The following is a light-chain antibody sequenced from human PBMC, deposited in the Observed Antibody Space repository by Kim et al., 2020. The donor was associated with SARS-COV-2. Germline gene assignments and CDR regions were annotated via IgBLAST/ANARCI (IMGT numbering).Light chain of an antibody. V-gene: IGLV3-19*01. CDR3: NSLDSSGNHLNWV. CDR1: SLRSYY. CDR2: GKN. Sequence: SSELTQDPAVSVALGQTVRITCQGDSLRSYYASWYQQKPGQAPVLVIYGKNNRPSGIPDRFSGSSSGNTASLTLTGAQAEDEADYYCNSLDSSGNHLNWV. J-gene: IGLJ3*02.